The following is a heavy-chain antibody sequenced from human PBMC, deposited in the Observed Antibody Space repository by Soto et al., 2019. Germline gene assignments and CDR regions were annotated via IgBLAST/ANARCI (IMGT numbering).Heavy chain of an antibody. J-gene: IGHJ5*02. D-gene: IGHD3-22*01. CDR2: IIPIFGTA. V-gene: IGHV1-69*01. CDR3: ARVSSGYYVGWFDP. Sequence: QVQLVQSGAEVKKPGSSVKVSCKASGGTFSSYAISWVRQAPGQGLEWMGGIIPIFGTANYAQKFQGRVTITADESTSTDYMELSSLRSEATAVYYCARVSSGYYVGWFDPWGQGTLVTVSS. CDR1: GGTFSSYA.